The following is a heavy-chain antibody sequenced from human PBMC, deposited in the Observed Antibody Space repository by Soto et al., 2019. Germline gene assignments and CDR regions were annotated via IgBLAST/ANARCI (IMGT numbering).Heavy chain of an antibody. CDR1: GFSLSTSGVG. D-gene: IGHD3-3*01. J-gene: IGHJ4*02. CDR2: IYWNDDK. CDR3: AHSTEPDYDFWSGHRGIGSFDY. V-gene: IGHV2-5*01. Sequence: SGPTLVNPTQTLTLTCTFSGFSLSTSGVGVGWIRQPPGKALEWLALIYWNDDKRYSPSLKSRLTITKDTSKNQVVLTMTNMDPVDTATYYCAHSTEPDYDFWSGHRGIGSFDYWGQGTLVTVSS.